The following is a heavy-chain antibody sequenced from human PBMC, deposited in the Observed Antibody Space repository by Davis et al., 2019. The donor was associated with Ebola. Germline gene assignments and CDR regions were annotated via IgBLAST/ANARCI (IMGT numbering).Heavy chain of an antibody. V-gene: IGHV4-39*01. D-gene: IGHD3-16*01. CDR3: ARQPIMITPRMDV. J-gene: IGHJ6*04. Sequence: SETLSLTCTVSGGSISSSSYYCGWIRQPPGKGLEWIGSIYYSGSTYYNPSLKSRVTISVDTSKNQFSLKLSSVTAADTAVYYCARQPIMITPRMDVWGKGTTVTVSS. CDR1: GGSISSSSYY. CDR2: IYYSGST.